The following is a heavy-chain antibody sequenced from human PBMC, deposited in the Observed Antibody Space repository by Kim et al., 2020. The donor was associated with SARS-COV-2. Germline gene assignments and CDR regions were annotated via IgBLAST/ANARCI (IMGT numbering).Heavy chain of an antibody. D-gene: IGHD5-12*01. J-gene: IGHJ2*01. Sequence: SETLSLTCAVSGGSFSGYYYNWIRQRPAPGMEWIGEVNHSRSTNYNPTLTSQSTITVYTSTNKNSLTLSSMSAADTAVAYCAKRLEGTPWAFWYFDLCGR. V-gene: IGHV4-34*01. CDR2: VNHSRST. CDR1: GGSFSGYY. CDR3: AKRLEGTPWAFWYFDL.